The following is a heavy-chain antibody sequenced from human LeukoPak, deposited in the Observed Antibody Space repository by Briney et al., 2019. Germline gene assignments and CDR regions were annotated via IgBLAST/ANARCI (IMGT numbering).Heavy chain of an antibody. J-gene: IGHJ4*02. V-gene: IGHV1-69*13. Sequence: SVKVSCKASGGTFSSYAISWVRQAPGQGLEWMGGIIPIFGTANYAQKFQGRVTITADESTSTAYMELSSLRSEDTAVYYCARDPELWFGAPNWGQGTLVTVSS. D-gene: IGHD3-10*01. CDR3: ARDPELWFGAPN. CDR2: IIPIFGTA. CDR1: GGTFSSYA.